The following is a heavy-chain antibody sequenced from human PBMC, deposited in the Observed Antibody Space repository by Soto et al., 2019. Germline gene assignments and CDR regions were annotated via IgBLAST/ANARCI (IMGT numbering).Heavy chain of an antibody. CDR3: ARRNDFEGAFDI. CDR2: IYYSGST. J-gene: IGHJ3*02. Sequence: SETLSLTCTVSGGSISSYYWSWIRQPPGKGLEWIGYIYYSGSTNYNPSLKSRVTISVDTSKNQFSLKLSSVTAADTAVYYCARRNDFEGAFDIWGQGTMVTVSS. V-gene: IGHV4-59*08. D-gene: IGHD3-3*01. CDR1: GGSISSYY.